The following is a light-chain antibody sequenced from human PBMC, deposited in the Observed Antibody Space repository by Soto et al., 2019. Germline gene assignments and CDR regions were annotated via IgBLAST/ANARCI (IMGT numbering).Light chain of an antibody. V-gene: IGKV1-5*03. J-gene: IGKJ1*01. CDR1: QSISSW. CDR3: QQYNSYST. CDR2: KAS. Sequence: DIQMTQSPSTLSASVGDRVTITCRASQSISSWLAWYQQKPGKAPKLLIYKASSLESGVPPRFSGSGSGTEYTLTISSLQPDDFSTYDCQQYNSYSTFGQGTKVEIK.